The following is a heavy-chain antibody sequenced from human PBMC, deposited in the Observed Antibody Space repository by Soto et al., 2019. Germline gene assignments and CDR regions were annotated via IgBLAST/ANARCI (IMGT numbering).Heavy chain of an antibody. Sequence: QVQLQESGPGLMKPSETLSLTCTVSGDSISTYYWSWIRQPPGKGLEWIGYIHYTGSANYSPSLTSRVTISVDTSKNQFSLKLRSVTAADTAVYYCARDWGGGTSFDHWGKGTLVTVSS. CDR2: IHYTGSA. CDR3: ARDWGGGTSFDH. V-gene: IGHV4-59*01. CDR1: GDSISTYY. D-gene: IGHD2-21*01. J-gene: IGHJ4*02.